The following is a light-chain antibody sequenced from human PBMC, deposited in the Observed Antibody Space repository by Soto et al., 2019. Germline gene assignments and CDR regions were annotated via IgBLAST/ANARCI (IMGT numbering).Light chain of an antibody. J-gene: IGKJ1*01. V-gene: IGKV3D-20*02. CDR1: QSVSINY. CDR2: GAS. CDR3: QQRSNWPRT. Sequence: IVMTQSPAALSETPGERATLSCRASQSVSINYLAWYQQKPGQAPRLLIYGASGRATGIPDRFSGSGSGTDFTLTISSLEPEDFAVYYCQQRSNWPRTFGQGTKVDI.